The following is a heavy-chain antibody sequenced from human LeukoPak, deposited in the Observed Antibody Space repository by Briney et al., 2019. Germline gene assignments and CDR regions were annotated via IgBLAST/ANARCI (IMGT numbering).Heavy chain of an antibody. V-gene: IGHV1-2*02. J-gene: IGHJ2*01. D-gene: IGHD2-15*01. CDR1: GYTFTGNH. CDR3: AKEADIVSFDL. CDR2: IDPNSGGT. Sequence: GASVKVSCKASGYTFTGNHVRWVRQAPGQGLEWMGWIDPNSGGTKYAQKFQDRVTMTSDTPISTAYMELSGLRSDDTAVYFCAKEADIVSFDLWGRGTLVTVSS.